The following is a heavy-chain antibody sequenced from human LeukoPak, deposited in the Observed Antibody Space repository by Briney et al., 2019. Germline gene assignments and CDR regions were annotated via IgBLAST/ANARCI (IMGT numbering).Heavy chain of an antibody. D-gene: IGHD1-26*01. Sequence: GGSLRLSCAASGFTFSSYSMNWVRQAPGKGLEWVSYISSSSSTIYYADSVKGRFTISRDNAKNSLYLQMNSLRAEDTAVYYCARTLVGATRPYYFDYWGQGTLVTVSS. CDR2: ISSSSSTI. CDR3: ARTLVGATRPYYFDY. V-gene: IGHV3-48*01. J-gene: IGHJ4*02. CDR1: GFTFSSYS.